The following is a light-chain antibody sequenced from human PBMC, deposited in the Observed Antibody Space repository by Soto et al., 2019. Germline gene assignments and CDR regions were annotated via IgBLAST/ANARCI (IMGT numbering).Light chain of an antibody. V-gene: IGKV3-20*01. Sequence: EIVLTQSPGTLSLSPGERATLSCRASQSVTSNYLAWYQQKPGQAPRLLIHGASSRAHGIPDRVSGSGSGTDFTLTISRLEPDDFAVYYCQQYGSSPLYTFGQGTKLEVK. CDR3: QQYGSSPLYT. CDR1: QSVTSNY. J-gene: IGKJ2*01. CDR2: GAS.